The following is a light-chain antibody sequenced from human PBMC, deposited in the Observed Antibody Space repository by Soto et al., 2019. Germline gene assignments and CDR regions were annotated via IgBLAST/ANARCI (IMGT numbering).Light chain of an antibody. Sequence: EVVLTQSPGTLSLSPGERATLSCRASQSITSTYLAWYQQRPGQSPRLLIYAAYSRATGIPDRFSGSGSGTDFTLTISRLEPEDFAVYYCQEYNNWHPITFGGGTKVDIK. CDR2: AAY. V-gene: IGKV3D-20*02. CDR3: QEYNNWHPIT. J-gene: IGKJ4*01. CDR1: QSITSTY.